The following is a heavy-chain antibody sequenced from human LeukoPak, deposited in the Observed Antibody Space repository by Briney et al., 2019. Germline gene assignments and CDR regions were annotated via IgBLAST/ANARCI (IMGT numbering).Heavy chain of an antibody. CDR3: ARLYSSSSEGLDY. V-gene: IGHV4-34*01. Sequence: PSETLSLTCAVYGGSFSGYYWSWIRQPPGKGLEWIGSIYYSGSTYYNPSLKSRVTISVDTSKNQFSLKLSSVTAADTAVYYCARLYSSSSEGLDYWGQGTLVTVSS. D-gene: IGHD6-6*01. J-gene: IGHJ4*02. CDR2: IYYSGST. CDR1: GGSFSGYY.